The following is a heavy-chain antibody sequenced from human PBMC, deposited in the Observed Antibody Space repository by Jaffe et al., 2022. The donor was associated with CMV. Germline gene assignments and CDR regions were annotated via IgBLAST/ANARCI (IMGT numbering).Heavy chain of an antibody. CDR2: IYTSGNT. CDR1: GFSVTSSY. Sequence: EVQLVESGGGLIQPGESLRLSCAASGFSVTSSYMSWVRQAPGRGLEWVAVIYTSGNTFYADSVKGRFTISKDTSQNTVSLQMNSLRAEDTAMYSCASGQFGRPLDYWGQGTLVTVTS. D-gene: IGHD3-10*01. CDR3: ASGQFGRPLDY. V-gene: IGHV3-53*01. J-gene: IGHJ4*02.